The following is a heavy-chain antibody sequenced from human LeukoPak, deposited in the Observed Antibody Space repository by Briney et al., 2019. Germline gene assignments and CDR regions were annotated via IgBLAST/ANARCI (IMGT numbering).Heavy chain of an antibody. CDR3: ARQSEYSSSPGTSDY. Sequence: ASVKVSCKASGYTFTSYSMHWVRQAPGQGLEWMGIINPSGGSTYYAQKFQGRVTMTRDTSTSTVYMELSSLRPEDTAAYYCARQSEYSSSPGTSDYWGQGTLVTVSS. CDR1: GYTFTSYS. CDR2: INPSGGST. V-gene: IGHV1-46*01. J-gene: IGHJ4*02. D-gene: IGHD6-6*01.